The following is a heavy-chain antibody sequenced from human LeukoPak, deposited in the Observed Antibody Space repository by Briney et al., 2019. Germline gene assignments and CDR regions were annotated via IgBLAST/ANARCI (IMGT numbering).Heavy chain of an antibody. V-gene: IGHV1-8*01. CDR3: ARTIYCSSTSCYIWGGYYYYYMDV. J-gene: IGHJ6*03. CDR1: GYTFTSYD. D-gene: IGHD2-2*02. CDR2: MNPNSGNT. Sequence: ASVKVSCKASGYTFTSYDINWVRQATGQGLEWMGWMNPNSGNTGYAQKLQGRVTMTTDTSTSTAYMELRSLRSDDTAVYYCARTIYCSSTSCYIWGGYYYYYMDVWGKGTTVTVSS.